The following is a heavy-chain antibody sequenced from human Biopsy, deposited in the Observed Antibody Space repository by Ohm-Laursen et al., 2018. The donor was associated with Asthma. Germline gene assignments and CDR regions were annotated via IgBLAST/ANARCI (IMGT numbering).Heavy chain of an antibody. Sequence: SVKVSCNTSGYTFNSAGITWMRQAPGQGLEWMGWISVYNGNTKVAQKLQDRVTMITDTSTSTAYMELRSLRSDDTAVYFCARAVDYSHYYGIDVWGQGTTVTVS. CDR2: ISVYNGNT. CDR1: GYTFNSAG. V-gene: IGHV1-18*01. CDR3: ARAVDYSHYYGIDV. J-gene: IGHJ6*02. D-gene: IGHD3-10*01.